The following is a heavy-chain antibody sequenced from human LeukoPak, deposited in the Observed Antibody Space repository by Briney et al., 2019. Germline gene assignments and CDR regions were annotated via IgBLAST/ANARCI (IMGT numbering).Heavy chain of an antibody. D-gene: IGHD3-16*01. J-gene: IGHJ4*02. Sequence: PGGSLRLSCAASGFTFSSYEMNWVRQAPGKGLEWVSYISSSGSTIHYADSVKGRFTISRDNAKNSLYLQMNSLRVEDTAVYYCAILRGGTVASFEYWGQGTLVTVSS. CDR3: AILRGGTVASFEY. CDR2: ISSSGSTI. V-gene: IGHV3-48*03. CDR1: GFTFSSYE.